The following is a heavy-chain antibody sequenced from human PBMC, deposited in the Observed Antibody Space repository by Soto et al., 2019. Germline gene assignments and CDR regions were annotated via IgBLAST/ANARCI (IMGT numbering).Heavy chain of an antibody. J-gene: IGHJ4*02. Sequence: SETLSLTCAVCGGSFSGYYCTWIRQPPWKGLEWIGEINHSGITNYKPSLRSRVTISVDTSKNQLSLKVNSVTAADTAVYYCARGRTLITGACLDCLGQRTLLDVSS. CDR1: GGSFSGYY. CDR2: INHSGIT. D-gene: IGHD1-20*01. V-gene: IGHV4-34*01. CDR3: ARGRTLITGACLDC.